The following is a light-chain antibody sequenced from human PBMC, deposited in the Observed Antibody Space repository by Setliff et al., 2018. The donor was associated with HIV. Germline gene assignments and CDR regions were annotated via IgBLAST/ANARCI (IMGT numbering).Light chain of an antibody. CDR3: AAWDDSLTGSYV. V-gene: IGLV1-47*01. J-gene: IGLJ1*01. Sequence: SALPQPPSASGTPGQRVTISCSGSSSNIGSNYVYWYQQLPGTAPKLLIYRNNQRPSGVPDRFSGSKSGTSASLATSGLQSEDEADYYCAAWDDSLTGSYVFGTGTKVTVL. CDR1: SSNIGSNY. CDR2: RNN.